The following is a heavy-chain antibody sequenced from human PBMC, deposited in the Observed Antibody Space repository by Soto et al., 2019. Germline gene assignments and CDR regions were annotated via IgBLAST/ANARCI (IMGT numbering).Heavy chain of an antibody. Sequence: GWSLTLSWAASGFAFSSYAMSWVRQAPGKGLEWVSAISGSGGSTYYADSVKGRFTISRDNSKNTLYLQMNSLRAEDTAVYYCAEVTKNTTIDYCAHGTLVTV. CDR2: ISGSGGST. J-gene: IGHJ4*01. D-gene: IGHD2-21*02. CDR1: GFAFSSYA. V-gene: IGHV3-23*01. CDR3: AEVTKNTTIDY.